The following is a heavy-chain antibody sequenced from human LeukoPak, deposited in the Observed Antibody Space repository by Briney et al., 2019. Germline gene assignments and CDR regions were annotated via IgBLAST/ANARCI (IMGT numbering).Heavy chain of an antibody. J-gene: IGHJ6*02. CDR3: DRDGAVAATGGLGYYYYYDMDV. D-gene: IGHD2-15*01. Sequence: PSQTLSLTCAVSGFSISCDGYSWSCIRQAPGKGLEWSGYGYRNWSTYYNPSFKSRVNISVDRSKNQFYLKVSSVTAAEKAVYYCDRDGAVAATGGLGYYYYYDMDVCGQGTTITVSS. CDR1: GFSISCDGYS. V-gene: IGHV4-30-2*01. CDR2: GYRNWST.